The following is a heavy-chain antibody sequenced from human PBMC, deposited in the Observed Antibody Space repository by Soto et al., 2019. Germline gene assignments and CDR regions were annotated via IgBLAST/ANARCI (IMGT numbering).Heavy chain of an antibody. V-gene: IGHV3-66*01. D-gene: IGHD6-19*01. CDR1: GFTVSSNY. J-gene: IGHJ3*02. CDR2: IYSGGST. Sequence: SGGSLRLSCAASGFTVSSNYMIWVRQAPGKGLEWVSVIYSGGSTYYADSVKGRFTISRDNSKNTLYLQMNSLRAEDTAVYYCARVTDSSGWYGHDAFDIWGQGTMVTVSS. CDR3: ARVTDSSGWYGHDAFDI.